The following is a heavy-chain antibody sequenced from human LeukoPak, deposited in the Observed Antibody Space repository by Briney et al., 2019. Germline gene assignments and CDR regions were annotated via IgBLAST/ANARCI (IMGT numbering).Heavy chain of an antibody. CDR2: IIPIFGTA. Sequence: ASVKVSCKASGGTFSSYAVSWVRQAPGQGLEWMGGIIPIFGTANYAQKFQGRVTITADESTSTAYMELSSLRSEDTAVYYCARDHPGGGDYWGQGTLVTVSS. CDR1: GGTFSSYA. D-gene: IGHD2-15*01. V-gene: IGHV1-69*13. CDR3: ARDHPGGGDY. J-gene: IGHJ4*02.